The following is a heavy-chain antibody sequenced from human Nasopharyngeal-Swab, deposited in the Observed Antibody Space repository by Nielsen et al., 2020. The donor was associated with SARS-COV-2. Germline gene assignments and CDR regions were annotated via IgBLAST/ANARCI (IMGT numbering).Heavy chain of an antibody. CDR2: IYYSGST. J-gene: IGHJ5*02. Sequence: SETLSLTCTVSGGSVSSGSYYWSWIRQPPGKGLEWIGYIYYSGSTNYNPSLKSRVTISVDTSKNQFSLKLSSVTAADTAVYYCARGVNWGSLDWFDPWGQGTLVTVSS. V-gene: IGHV4-61*01. D-gene: IGHD7-27*01. CDR3: ARGVNWGSLDWFDP. CDR1: GGSVSSGSYY.